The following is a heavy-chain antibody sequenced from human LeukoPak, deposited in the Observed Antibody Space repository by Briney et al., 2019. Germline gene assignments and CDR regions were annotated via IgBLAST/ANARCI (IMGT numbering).Heavy chain of an antibody. CDR2: MNPNSCNT. D-gene: IGHD6-19*01. Sequence: GASVKVSCKASVYTFTSYDINWLRQATGQGLEWMGWMNPNSCNTVYAHKFQSRVTMTRNTSRSTAYMELSSLRCECTAVYYCARGAPHQSSGCYVYYHYGLDVWGQGTTVTVSS. J-gene: IGHJ6*02. CDR1: VYTFTSYD. V-gene: IGHV1-8*01. CDR3: ARGAPHQSSGCYVYYHYGLDV.